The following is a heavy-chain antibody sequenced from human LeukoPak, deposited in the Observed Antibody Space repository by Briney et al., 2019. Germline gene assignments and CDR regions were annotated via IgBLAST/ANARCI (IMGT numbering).Heavy chain of an antibody. J-gene: IGHJ6*02. CDR2: ISGSSNYI. Sequence: GGSLRLSCAASGFTFSSYGLNWVRQAPGKGLEWVSSISGSSNYIYYADSLKGRFTISRDNAENSLYLQMNSLRAEDTAVYYCARTYGSGGSYGMDVWGQGTTVTVSS. CDR1: GFTFSSYG. V-gene: IGHV3-21*01. D-gene: IGHD3-10*01. CDR3: ARTYGSGGSYGMDV.